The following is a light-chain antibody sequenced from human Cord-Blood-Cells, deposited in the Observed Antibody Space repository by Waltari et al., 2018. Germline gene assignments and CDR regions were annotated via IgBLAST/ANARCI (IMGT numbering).Light chain of an antibody. J-gene: IGKJ1*01. CDR1: QSISSW. CDR3: QQYNSYSKT. CDR2: DAS. Sequence: DIQMTPSPSTLSASLGDRVTNPCRASQSISSWLAWYQQKPGKAPKLLIYDASSLESGVPSRFSGSGSGTEFTLTISSLQPDDFATYYCQQYNSYSKTFGQGTKVEIK. V-gene: IGKV1-5*01.